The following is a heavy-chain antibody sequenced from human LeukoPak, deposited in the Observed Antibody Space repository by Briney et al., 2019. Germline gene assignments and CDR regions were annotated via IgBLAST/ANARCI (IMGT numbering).Heavy chain of an antibody. J-gene: IGHJ1*01. V-gene: IGHV3-53*01. Sequence: GGSLRLSCAASGFTVSRNYMSWVRQAPEKGLEWVSVLYSGGSTNYADSVKGRFTISRDNSKNTLYLQMNSLRAEDTAVYYCARVRDYYDSRGYYFEYFDHWGQGTLVTVSS. CDR1: GFTVSRNY. CDR2: LYSGGST. CDR3: ARVRDYYDSRGYYFEYFDH. D-gene: IGHD3-22*01.